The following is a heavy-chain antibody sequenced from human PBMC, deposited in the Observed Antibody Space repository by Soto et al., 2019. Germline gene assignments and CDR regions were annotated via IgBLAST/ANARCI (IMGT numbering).Heavy chain of an antibody. CDR2: IIPIFGTA. D-gene: IGHD6-13*01. CDR1: GGTFSSYA. J-gene: IGHJ4*02. V-gene: IGHV1-69*13. Sequence: SVKVSCKASGGTFSSYAISLVRQAPGQGLEWMGGIIPIFGTANYAQKFQGRVTITADESTSTAYMELSSLRSEDTAVYYCARELVDSSSWYRESYYFDYWGQGTLVTVSS. CDR3: ARELVDSSSWYRESYYFDY.